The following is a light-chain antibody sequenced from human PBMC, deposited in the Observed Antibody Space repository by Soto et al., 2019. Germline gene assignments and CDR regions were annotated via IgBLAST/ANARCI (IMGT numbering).Light chain of an antibody. CDR2: DVS. CDR1: SSDVGSYNY. V-gene: IGLV2-14*01. CDR3: SSYTSSSTYV. Sequence: QPALTQPASVSGSPGQSIPISCPGNSSDVGSYNYVSWYQQHPGKAPKLMIYDVSNRPSGVSNRFSGSKSGNTASLTISGLQAEDEADYYCSSYTSSSTYVFGTGTKVTVL. J-gene: IGLJ1*01.